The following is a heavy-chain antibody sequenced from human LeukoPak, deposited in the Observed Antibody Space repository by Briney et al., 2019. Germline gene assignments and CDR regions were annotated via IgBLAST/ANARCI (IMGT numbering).Heavy chain of an antibody. V-gene: IGHV1-46*01. CDR1: GYTFTSYY. D-gene: IGHD3-3*01. CDR3: ARDGTSPGGVEYYDFWSGEDDAFDI. CDR2: INPSGGST. J-gene: IGHJ3*02. Sequence: ASVKVSCKASGYTFTSYYMHWVRQAPGQGLEWMGIINPSGGSTSYAQKFQGRVTMTRDTSTSTVYMELSSLRSEDTAVYYCARDGTSPGGVEYYDFWSGEDDAFDIWGQGTMVTVSS.